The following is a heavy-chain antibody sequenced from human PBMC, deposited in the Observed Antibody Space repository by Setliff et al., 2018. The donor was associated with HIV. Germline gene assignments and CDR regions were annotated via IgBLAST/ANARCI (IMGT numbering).Heavy chain of an antibody. CDR1: GGSISSGSYY. V-gene: IGHV4-61*02. J-gene: IGHJ1*01. CDR2: IYTSGST. CDR3: ARGGYSAEYFQH. Sequence: LSLTCTVSGGSISSGSYYWSRIRQPAGKGLEWIGRIYTSGSTNYNPSLKSRVTISVDTSKNPFSLKLSSVTAADTAVYYCARGGYSAEYFQHWGQGTLVTVSS. D-gene: IGHD3-22*01.